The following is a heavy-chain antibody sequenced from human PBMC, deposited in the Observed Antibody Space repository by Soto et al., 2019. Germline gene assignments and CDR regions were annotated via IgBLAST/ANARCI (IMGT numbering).Heavy chain of an antibody. CDR3: ARHRYSYGVYYFDY. CDR2: GYYSGST. D-gene: IGHD5-18*01. J-gene: IGHJ4*02. CDR1: GGSISNYY. V-gene: IGHV4-59*08. Sequence: QVQLQESGPGLVKPSETLSLTCIVSGGSISNYYWSWIRQPPGKGLEWIGYGYYSGSTNYNPSLTSRVTISVDTSKNQCSLKLSSVTAADTAVYYCARHRYSYGVYYFDYWGQGTLVTVSS.